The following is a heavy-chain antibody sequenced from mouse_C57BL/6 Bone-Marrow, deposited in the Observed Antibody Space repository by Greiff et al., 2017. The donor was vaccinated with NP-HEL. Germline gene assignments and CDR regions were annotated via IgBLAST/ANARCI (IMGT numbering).Heavy chain of an antibody. CDR1: GFTFSSYA. Sequence: EVKLVESGGGLVKPGGSLKLSCAASGFTFSSYAMSWVRQTPEKRLEWVATISDGGSYTYYPDNVKGRFTISRDNAKNNLYLQMSHLKSEDTAMYYCAREGLPFDFWGQGTTLTVSS. D-gene: IGHD2-2*01. V-gene: IGHV5-4*01. CDR2: ISDGGSYT. J-gene: IGHJ2*01. CDR3: AREGLPFDF.